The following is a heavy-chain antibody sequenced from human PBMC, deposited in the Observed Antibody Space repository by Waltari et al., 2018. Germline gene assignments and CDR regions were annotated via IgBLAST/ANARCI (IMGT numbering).Heavy chain of an antibody. J-gene: IGHJ3*01. D-gene: IGHD5-12*01. CDR1: GVSITSNRHY. Sequence: QLQLQESGPRLVRPSETLSLICRFSGVSITSNRHYWAWIRQSPGQGLEWIGTVSYSFTTYISPSLKSRGSVSRDTSKNQVSLILGSVTAADMAVYYCATYIGASVGTAAFDVWGKGTMVTVSS. CDR2: VSYSFTT. CDR3: ATYIGASVGTAAFDV. V-gene: IGHV4-39*01.